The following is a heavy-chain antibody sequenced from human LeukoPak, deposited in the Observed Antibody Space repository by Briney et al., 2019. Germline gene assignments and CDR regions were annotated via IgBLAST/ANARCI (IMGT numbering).Heavy chain of an antibody. V-gene: IGHV1-2*06. D-gene: IGHD5-24*01. CDR3: AGGFGLGDGYNYDPFDAFDI. CDR1: GYTFTGYY. Sequence: GASVKVSXKASGYTFTGYYMHWVRQAPGQGLEWMGRINPNSGGTNYAQKFQGRVTMTRDTSISTANMELSRLKSDDTAVYYCAGGFGLGDGYNYDPFDAFDIWGQGTMVTVSS. J-gene: IGHJ3*02. CDR2: INPNSGGT.